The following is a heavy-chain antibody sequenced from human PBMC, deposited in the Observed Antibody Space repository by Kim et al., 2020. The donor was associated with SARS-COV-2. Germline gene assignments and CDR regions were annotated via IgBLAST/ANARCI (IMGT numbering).Heavy chain of an antibody. CDR3: ARTSAHAFDI. CDR2: NK. J-gene: IGHJ3*02. Sequence: NKYYADSVKGRFTISRDNSKNTLYLQMDSPRAEDTAVYYCARTSAHAFDIWGQGTMVTVSS. V-gene: IGHV3-30*01.